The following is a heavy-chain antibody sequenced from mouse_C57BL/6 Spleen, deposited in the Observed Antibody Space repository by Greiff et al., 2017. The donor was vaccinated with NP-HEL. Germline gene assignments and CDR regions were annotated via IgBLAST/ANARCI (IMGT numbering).Heavy chain of an antibody. V-gene: IGHV1-66*01. CDR1: GYSFTSYY. J-gene: IGHJ4*01. CDR3: AYSSGYVGYAMDY. Sequence: QVQLQQSGPELVKPGASVKISCKASGYSFTSYYIHWVKQRPGQGLEWIGWIYPGSGNTKYNEKFKGKATLTADTSSSTAYMQLSSLTSEDSAVYYCAYSSGYVGYAMDYWGQGTSVTVSS. D-gene: IGHD3-2*02. CDR2: IYPGSGNT.